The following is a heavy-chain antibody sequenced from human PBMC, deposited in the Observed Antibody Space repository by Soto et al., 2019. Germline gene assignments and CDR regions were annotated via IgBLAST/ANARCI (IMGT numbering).Heavy chain of an antibody. CDR2: IFSNDEK. Sequence: GSGPTLVNPTETLTLTCTVSGFSLSNARMGVSWIRQPPGKALEWLAHIFSNDEKSYSTSLKSRLTISKDTSKSQVVLTMTNMDPVDTATYYCARIRLGYCSGGSCLANGDNWFDPWGQGTLVTVSS. CDR3: ARIRLGYCSGGSCLANGDNWFDP. D-gene: IGHD2-15*01. V-gene: IGHV2-26*01. CDR1: GFSLSNARMG. J-gene: IGHJ5*02.